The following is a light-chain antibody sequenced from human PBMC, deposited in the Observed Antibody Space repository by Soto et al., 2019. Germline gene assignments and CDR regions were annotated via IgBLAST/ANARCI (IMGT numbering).Light chain of an antibody. CDR2: SNN. J-gene: IGLJ1*01. CDR3: AAWDGSLTGYV. CDR1: RSNIGSNT. V-gene: IGLV1-44*01. Sequence: QSVLTQPPSASGTPGQKVTISCSGSRSNIGSNTVNWYQQVPGTAPKLLISSNNQRPSGVPARFSGSKSGTSASLAISGLQSDDEADYYCAAWDGSLTGYVFGTGTKVTI.